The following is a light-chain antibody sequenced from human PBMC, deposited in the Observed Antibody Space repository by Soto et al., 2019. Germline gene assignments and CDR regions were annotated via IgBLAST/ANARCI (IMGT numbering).Light chain of an antibody. V-gene: IGLV1-44*01. CDR1: SSNIGSNP. CDR3: GAWDDRLNGYV. Sequence: QSVLTQPPSASGTPGQRVTISCSGISSNIGSNPVNWFQQLPGSAPKLLIYSHNQRPSGVPDRFSGSKSGTSASLAISGLQSEDEADYYCGAWDDRLNGYVFGTGTKLTVL. J-gene: IGLJ1*01. CDR2: SHN.